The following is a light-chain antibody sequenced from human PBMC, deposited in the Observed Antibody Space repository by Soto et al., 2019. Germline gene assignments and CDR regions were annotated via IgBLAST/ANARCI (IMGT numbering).Light chain of an antibody. CDR1: GPDVGGYNY. Sequence: QSALTQPASVSGSPGQSITLSCTGSGPDVGGYNYVSWYRQYPGEAPKLLIFEVSNRPSGVSDRFSASKSGNTASLIISGLQAEDEAVYYCSSYAGSTFWVFGGGTKVTVL. CDR2: EVS. V-gene: IGLV2-14*01. CDR3: SSYAGSTFWV. J-gene: IGLJ3*02.